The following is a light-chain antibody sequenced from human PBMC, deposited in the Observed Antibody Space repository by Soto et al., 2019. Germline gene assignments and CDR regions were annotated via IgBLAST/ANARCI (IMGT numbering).Light chain of an antibody. CDR2: DAS. CDR3: QQRSNGLT. J-gene: IGKJ4*01. V-gene: IGKV3-11*01. CDR1: QSVSGY. Sequence: DIVLTQSPVTLSLSPGERATLSCRASQSVSGYLAWYQQKPGQAPRLLIYDASKRATGVPARFSGSGSGTDFTLTISTLEPEDFAVYYCQQRSNGLTFGGGTKVEIK.